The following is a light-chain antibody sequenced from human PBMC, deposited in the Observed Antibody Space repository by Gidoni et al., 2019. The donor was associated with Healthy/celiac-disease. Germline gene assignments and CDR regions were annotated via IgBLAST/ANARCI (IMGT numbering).Light chain of an antibody. CDR1: QGISSY. Sequence: AIRMTQAPSSFSASTGDRVTITCRASQGISSYLAWYQQKPGTAPKLLIYAASTVQSGVPSRFSGSGSGTEFTLTISCLQSEDFATYYCQQYYSYPFTFGPXTKVDIK. V-gene: IGKV1-8*01. J-gene: IGKJ3*01. CDR3: QQYYSYPFT. CDR2: AAS.